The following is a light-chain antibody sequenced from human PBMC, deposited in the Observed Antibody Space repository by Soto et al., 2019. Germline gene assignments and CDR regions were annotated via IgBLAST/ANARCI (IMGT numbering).Light chain of an antibody. V-gene: IGLV2-14*01. CDR2: DVS. CDR1: SIDVGGYNY. Sequence: QSALTQRASVSGSPGQSITISCTGTSIDVGGYNYVSWYQQHPGKAPKLMIYDVSNRPSGVSNRFSGSKSGNTASLTISGLQAEDEADYYCSSYTSSSTEVFGIGTKLTVL. J-gene: IGLJ1*01. CDR3: SSYTSSSTEV.